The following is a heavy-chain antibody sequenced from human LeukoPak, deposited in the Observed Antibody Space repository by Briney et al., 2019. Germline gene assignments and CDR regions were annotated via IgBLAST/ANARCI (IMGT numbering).Heavy chain of an antibody. CDR1: GGSISSGGYY. J-gene: IGHJ4*02. Sequence: SETLSLTCTVSGGSISSGGYYWSWIRQHPGKGLEWIGYIYYSGSTYYNPSLKGRVTISADTSKNQFSLRLTSVTATDTAVYYCARQPPFFGDYGGYWGPGTLVTVSS. D-gene: IGHD4/OR15-4a*01. CDR3: ARQPPFFGDYGGY. V-gene: IGHV4-39*01. CDR2: IYYSGST.